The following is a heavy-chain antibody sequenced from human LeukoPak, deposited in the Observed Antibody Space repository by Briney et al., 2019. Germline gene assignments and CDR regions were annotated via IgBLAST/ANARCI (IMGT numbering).Heavy chain of an antibody. J-gene: IGHJ4*02. Sequence: GGSLRLSCAASGFTFTSYSMSWVRQAPGKGLEWVSGTSDRGDYTYYADSVKGRFTISRDSSKNTLFPQMNSLRAEDTALYFCARKAQYNGHYPLDYWGQGTLATVSS. CDR2: TSDRGDYT. CDR1: GFTFTSYS. CDR3: ARKAQYNGHYPLDY. D-gene: IGHD1-7*01. V-gene: IGHV3-23*01.